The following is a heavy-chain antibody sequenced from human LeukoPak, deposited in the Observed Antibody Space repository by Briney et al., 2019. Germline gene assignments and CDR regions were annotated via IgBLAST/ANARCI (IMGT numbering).Heavy chain of an antibody. D-gene: IGHD6-13*01. Sequence: GGSLRLSCAASGFTFSSYAMHWVRQAPGKGLEWVAVISYDGSNKYYADSVKGRFTISRDNSKNTLYLQMNSLRAEDTAVNYCARGSEYSSSWYGFFPCGMDVWGQGTTVTVSS. V-gene: IGHV3-30-3*01. CDR2: ISYDGSNK. CDR1: GFTFSSYA. J-gene: IGHJ6*02. CDR3: ARGSEYSSSWYGFFPCGMDV.